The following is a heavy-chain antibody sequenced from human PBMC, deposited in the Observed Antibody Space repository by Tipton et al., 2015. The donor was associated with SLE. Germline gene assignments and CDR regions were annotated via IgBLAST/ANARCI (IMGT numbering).Heavy chain of an antibody. Sequence: TLSLTCAVYGGSFSGYYWSWIRQPPGKGLEWIGEINHSGSTKYNPSLKSRVTISVDTSKNQFSLKVKSVTAADTAVYYCARDRSLNWFDPWGQGTLVTVSS. CDR1: GGSFSGYY. CDR3: ARDRSLNWFDP. V-gene: IGHV4-34*01. CDR2: INHSGST. J-gene: IGHJ5*02.